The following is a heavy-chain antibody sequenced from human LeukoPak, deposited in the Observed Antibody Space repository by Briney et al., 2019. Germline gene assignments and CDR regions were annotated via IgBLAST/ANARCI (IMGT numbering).Heavy chain of an antibody. CDR1: GYSFTSYW. J-gene: IGHJ1*01. D-gene: IGHD2-2*01. Sequence: GESLQISCQGSGYSFTSYWIGWVRQMPGKGLEWMGIIYPGDSDTRYSPSFQGQVTISADKSISTAYLQWSSLKASDTAMYYCARSDCSSTSCYEYFQHWGQGTLVTVSS. V-gene: IGHV5-51*01. CDR2: IYPGDSDT. CDR3: ARSDCSSTSCYEYFQH.